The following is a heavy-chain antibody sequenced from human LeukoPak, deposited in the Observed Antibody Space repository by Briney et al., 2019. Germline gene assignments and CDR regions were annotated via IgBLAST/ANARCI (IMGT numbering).Heavy chain of an antibody. CDR1: GFTVSSIY. V-gene: IGHV3-53*01. CDR2: IYSGGST. D-gene: IGHD4-23*01. J-gene: IGHJ4*02. Sequence: GGSLRLSCAVSGFTVSSIYMSWVRQAPGKGLEWVSFIYSGGSTYYADSVKGRFTISRDNSKNSLYLQMNSLRAEDTAVYYCARDLPVVYWGQGTLVTVSS. CDR3: ARDLPVVY.